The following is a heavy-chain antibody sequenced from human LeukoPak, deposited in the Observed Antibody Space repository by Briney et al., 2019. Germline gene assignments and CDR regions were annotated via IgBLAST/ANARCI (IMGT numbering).Heavy chain of an antibody. CDR2: IYYSRSN. Sequence: SGTLTLTCAISGGTISGTAYYWGWIRQPPGKGLEWIVSIYYSRSNYYNPFLKSRLTISVDTSNNQFSLKLSSVTAADTAVYYCARASTIFDHFDYWGRGTLVTVSS. V-gene: IGHV4-39*07. D-gene: IGHD3-3*01. CDR3: ARASTIFDHFDY. J-gene: IGHJ4*02. CDR1: GGTISGTAYY.